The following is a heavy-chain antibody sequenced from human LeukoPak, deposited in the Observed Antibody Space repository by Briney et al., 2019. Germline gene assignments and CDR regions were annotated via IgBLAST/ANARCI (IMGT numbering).Heavy chain of an antibody. D-gene: IGHD3-16*01. Sequence: PGGSLRLSCAASGFTFSSSSISWVRQAPGKGLEWVSAITDAVGSTHYADSVKGRFTISSDNSKNTLYLQMNSLRAEDTAVYYCAKSRGRWGTTYSFDYWGQGTLVTVSS. J-gene: IGHJ4*02. CDR1: GFTFSSSS. V-gene: IGHV3-23*01. CDR2: ITDAVGST. CDR3: AKSRGRWGTTYSFDY.